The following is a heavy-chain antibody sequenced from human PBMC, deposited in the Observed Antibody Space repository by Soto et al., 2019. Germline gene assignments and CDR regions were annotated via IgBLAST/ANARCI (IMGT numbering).Heavy chain of an antibody. CDR3: ARVNTPLSNYYYGMDV. CDR2: IKQDGSEK. D-gene: IGHD2-2*02. CDR1: GFTFNSYW. V-gene: IGHV3-7*01. J-gene: IGHJ6*02. Sequence: GGSLRLSCAASGFTFNSYWMSWVRQAPGKGLEWVANIKQDGSEKYYVDSVKGRFTISRDNAKNSLYLQMNSLRAEDTAVYYCARVNTPLSNYYYGMDVWGQGTTVTVSS.